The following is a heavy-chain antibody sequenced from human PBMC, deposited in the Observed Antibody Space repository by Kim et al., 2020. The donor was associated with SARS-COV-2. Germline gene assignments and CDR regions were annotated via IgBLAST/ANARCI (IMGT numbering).Heavy chain of an antibody. D-gene: IGHD4-17*01. V-gene: IGHV4-39*01. Sequence: TYYNPSLKSRVTISVDTSKSQFSLKLSSVTAAETAVYYCARRQVTRYDYWGQGTLVTVSS. CDR3: ARRQVTRYDY. CDR2: T. J-gene: IGHJ4*02.